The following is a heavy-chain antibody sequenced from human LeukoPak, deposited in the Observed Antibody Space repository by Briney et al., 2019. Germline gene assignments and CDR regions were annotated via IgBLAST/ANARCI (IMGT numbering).Heavy chain of an antibody. CDR1: GGSIRGYY. CDR3: ASFLDYYDSSGDY. J-gene: IGHJ4*02. V-gene: IGHV4-59*01. CDR2: IYSSGST. D-gene: IGHD3-22*01. Sequence: SETLSLTCNVSGGSIRGYYWSWIRQPPGKGLEWIGYIYSSGSTNYNPSLKSRVTMSVDTSKNQFSLKVSSVTAADTAVYYCASFLDYYDSSGDYWGQGTLVTVSS.